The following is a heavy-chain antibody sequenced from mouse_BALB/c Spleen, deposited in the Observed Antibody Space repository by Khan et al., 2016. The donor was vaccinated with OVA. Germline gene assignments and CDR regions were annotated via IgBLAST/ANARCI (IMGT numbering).Heavy chain of an antibody. V-gene: IGHV3-2*02. CDR2: ISYSGST. D-gene: IGHD2-3*01. CDR1: GYSITSDYA. CDR3: ARRGDGYYGAMDY. J-gene: IGHJ4*01. Sequence: EVQLQESGPGLVKPSQSLSLTCTVTGYSITSDYAWNWIRQFPGNKMEWMGYISYSGSTSSNPSLKSRISITRDTSKNQFFLQLNSVTTEDTATYYCARRGDGYYGAMDYWGQATSVTVSS.